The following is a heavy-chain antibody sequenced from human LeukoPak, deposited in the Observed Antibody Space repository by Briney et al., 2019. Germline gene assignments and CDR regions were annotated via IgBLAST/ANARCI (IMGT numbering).Heavy chain of an antibody. CDR1: VYTFTGYY. CDR3: ARDIAAPGLFFDY. CDR2: INPNSGGT. D-gene: IGHD6-13*01. V-gene: IGHV1-2*02. J-gene: IGHJ4*02. Sequence: ASVKVSCKASVYTFTGYYMHWVRQAPGQGLEWMGWINPNSGGTNYAQKFQGRVTMTRDTSISTAYMELSRLRSDDTAVYYCARDIAAPGLFFDYWGQGTLVTVSS.